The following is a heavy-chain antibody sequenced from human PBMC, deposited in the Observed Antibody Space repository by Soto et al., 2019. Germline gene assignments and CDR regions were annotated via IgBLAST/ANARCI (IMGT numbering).Heavy chain of an antibody. V-gene: IGHV1-69*12. Sequence: QVQLVQSGAEVKKPGSSVKVSCKASGGTFSSYAISWVRQAPGQGLEWMGGIIPIFGTANYAQKLQGRVTITADESTSTAYMELSSLRSEDTSVYYCARELRGSSWTGWFDPWGQGTLVTVSS. CDR3: ARELRGSSWTGWFDP. CDR2: IIPIFGTA. CDR1: GGTFSSYA. D-gene: IGHD6-13*01. J-gene: IGHJ5*02.